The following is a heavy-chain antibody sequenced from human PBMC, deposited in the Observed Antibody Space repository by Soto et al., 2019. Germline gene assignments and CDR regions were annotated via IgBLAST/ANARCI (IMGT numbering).Heavy chain of an antibody. CDR1: GGLLSGDY. J-gene: IGHJ4*02. Sequence: SENLSLRCAVSGGLLSGDYWSGIRQPPGKGLEWIGEINHSGSTNYNPSLKSRVTISVDTSKNQFSLKLSSVTATDTAVYYCAGTTPLGVLFDYWGQGTLVT. D-gene: IGHD1-1*01. CDR3: AGTTPLGVLFDY. CDR2: INHSGST. V-gene: IGHV4-34*01.